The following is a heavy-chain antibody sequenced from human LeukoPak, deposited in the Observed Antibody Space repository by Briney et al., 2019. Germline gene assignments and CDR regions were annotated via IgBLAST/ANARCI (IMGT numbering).Heavy chain of an antibody. CDR1: GGSISSSSYY. CDR3: ARVEYSKFDY. Sequence: SETLSLTCTVSGGSISSSSYYWGWIRQPPGKGLEWIGSIYYSGSTYYNPSLKSRVTISVDTSKNQFSLKLSSVTTADTAVYYCARVEYSKFDYWGQGTLVTVSS. D-gene: IGHD6-6*01. CDR2: IYYSGST. J-gene: IGHJ4*02. V-gene: IGHV4-39*07.